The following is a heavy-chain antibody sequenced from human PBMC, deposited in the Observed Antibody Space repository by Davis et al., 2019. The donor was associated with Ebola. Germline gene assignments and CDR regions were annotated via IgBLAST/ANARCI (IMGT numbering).Heavy chain of an antibody. CDR3: AKGSITMVRGVIIPYYYGMDV. D-gene: IGHD3-10*01. CDR2: ISAYNGNT. Sequence: AASVKVSCKASGGTFSSYAISWVRQAPGQGLEWMGWISAYNGNTNYAQKLQGRVTMTTDTSTSTAYMELRSLRSDDTAVYYCAKGSITMVRGVIIPYYYGMDVWGQGTTVTVSS. J-gene: IGHJ6*02. CDR1: GGTFSSYA. V-gene: IGHV1-18*01.